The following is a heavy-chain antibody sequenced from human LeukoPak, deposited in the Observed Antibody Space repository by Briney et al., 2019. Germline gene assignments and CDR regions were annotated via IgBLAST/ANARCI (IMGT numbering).Heavy chain of an antibody. CDR3: ARRWDCSSASCPFDY. CDR1: GFTFSTYT. V-gene: IGHV3-30*02. CDR2: IRYDGSNK. Sequence: GGSLRLSCATSGFTFSTYTMHWVRQAPGKGLEWVAFIRYDGSNKYYADSVKGRFAISRDNSKNTLYLQMNSLRAEDTAMYYCARRWDCSSASCPFDYWGQGALVTVSS. D-gene: IGHD2-2*01. J-gene: IGHJ4*02.